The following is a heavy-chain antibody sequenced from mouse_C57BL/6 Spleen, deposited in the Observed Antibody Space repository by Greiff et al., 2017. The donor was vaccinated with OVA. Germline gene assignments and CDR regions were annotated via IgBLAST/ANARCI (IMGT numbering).Heavy chain of an antibody. CDR1: GYTFTSYW. CDR3: ARSDSSGYPFAY. J-gene: IGHJ3*01. Sequence: QVQLKESGAELVRPGSSVKLSCKASGYTFTSYWMDWVKQRPGQGLEWIGNIYPSDSETHYNQKFKDKATLTVDKSSSTAYMQLSSLTSEDSAVYYCARSDSSGYPFAYWGQGTLVTVSA. V-gene: IGHV1-61*01. CDR2: IYPSDSET. D-gene: IGHD3-2*02.